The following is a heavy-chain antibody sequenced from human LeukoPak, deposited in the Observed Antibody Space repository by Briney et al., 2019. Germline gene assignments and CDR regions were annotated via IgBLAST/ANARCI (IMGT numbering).Heavy chain of an antibody. CDR3: ARTPGTYYRYYYYMDV. CDR2: FYASGST. D-gene: IGHD1-26*01. V-gene: IGHV4-61*02. Sequence: SQTLSLTCTVSGASISSGSYYWSWIRQPAGRGLEWIGRFYASGSTNYNPSLKSRVTISVDTSKNQFSLNLSSVTAADTVVYYCARTPGTYYRYYYYMDVWGKGTTVTVSS. CDR1: GASISSGSYY. J-gene: IGHJ6*03.